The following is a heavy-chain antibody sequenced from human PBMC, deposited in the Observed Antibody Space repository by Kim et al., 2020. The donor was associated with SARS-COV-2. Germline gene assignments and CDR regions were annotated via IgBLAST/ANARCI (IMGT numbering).Heavy chain of an antibody. D-gene: IGHD4-17*01. CDR3: ARINYGDSPY. Sequence: SETLSLTCAVYGGSFSGYYWSWIRQPPGKGLEWIGEINHSGSTNYNPSLKSRVTISVDTSKNQFSLKLSSVTAADTAVYYCARINYGDSPYWGQGTLVTV. CDR1: GGSFSGYY. CDR2: INHSGST. V-gene: IGHV4-34*01. J-gene: IGHJ4*02.